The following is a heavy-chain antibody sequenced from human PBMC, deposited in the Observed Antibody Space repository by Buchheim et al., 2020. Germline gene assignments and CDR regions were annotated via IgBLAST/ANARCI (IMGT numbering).Heavy chain of an antibody. CDR1: GGSFSGYY. Sequence: QVQLQQWGAGLLKPSETLSLTCAVSGGSFSGYYYNWIRQPPGKGLEWIGSLNHRGTTYYNPSLKNRVTISAEVSKKHMSLELRSVTAADTAVYYCAREPVAVTATLNWFDPWGQGTL. CDR2: LNHRGTT. CDR3: AREPVAVTATLNWFDP. J-gene: IGHJ5*02. V-gene: IGHV4-34*01. D-gene: IGHD2-21*02.